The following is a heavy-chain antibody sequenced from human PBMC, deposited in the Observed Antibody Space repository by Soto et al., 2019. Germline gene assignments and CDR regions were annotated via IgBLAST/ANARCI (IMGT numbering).Heavy chain of an antibody. D-gene: IGHD3-16*01. J-gene: IGHJ5*02. V-gene: IGHV4-31*03. CDR1: GGSISSGGYY. CDR3: ARDRETDSWPSGAFDP. CDR2: IYYSGST. Sequence: SETLSLTCTVSGGSISSGGYYWSWIRQHPGKGLEWIGYIYYSGSTYYNPSLKSRVTISVDTSKNQFSLKLSSVTAADTAVYYCARDRETDSWPSGAFDPWGQGTLVTVSS.